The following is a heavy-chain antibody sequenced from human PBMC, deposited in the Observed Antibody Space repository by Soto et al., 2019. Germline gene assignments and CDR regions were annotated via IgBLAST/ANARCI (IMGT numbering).Heavy chain of an antibody. CDR1: GYIFTAHC. D-gene: IGHD5-12*01. CDR2: IYPGDSDT. V-gene: IGHV5-51*01. CDR3: ASQEMATKNVDAFDI. J-gene: IGHJ3*02. Sequence: GESLQISFKGSGYIFTAHCIGWVRQMPGKGLEWMGIIYPGDSDTRYSPSFQGQVTISADKSISTAYLQWSSLKASDTAMYYCASQEMATKNVDAFDIWGQGTMVTVSS.